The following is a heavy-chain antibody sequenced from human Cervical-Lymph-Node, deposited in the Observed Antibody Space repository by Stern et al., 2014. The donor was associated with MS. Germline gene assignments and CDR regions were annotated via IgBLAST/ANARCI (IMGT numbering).Heavy chain of an antibody. CDR2: IFPISDTP. Sequence: QVQLMQSGAEVKKPGSSVKVSCKISGGTFRSHALSWVRQAAGQGLEWMGAIFPISDTPDYAQKFQGRVTITADESTTTVYMELSNLRSEDTAFYYCARGTTAVTTEPFDPWGQGTLVTVSS. V-gene: IGHV1-69*01. J-gene: IGHJ5*02. CDR1: GGTFRSHA. D-gene: IGHD4-17*01. CDR3: ARGTTAVTTEPFDP.